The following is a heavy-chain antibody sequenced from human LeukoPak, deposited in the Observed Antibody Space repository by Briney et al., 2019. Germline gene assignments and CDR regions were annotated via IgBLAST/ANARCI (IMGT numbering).Heavy chain of an antibody. CDR1: GGSISSGGYY. J-gene: IGHJ3*02. V-gene: IGHV4-31*03. CDR2: IYYSGST. D-gene: IGHD3-22*01. Sequence: SETLSLTCTVSGGSISSGGYYWSWIRQHPGKGLEWFGYIYYSGSTYYNPSLKGRVTISVDTSKNQFSLKLSSVTAADTAVYYCARYYYDSSGYYSSHAFDIWGQGTMVTVSS. CDR3: ARYYYDSSGYYSSHAFDI.